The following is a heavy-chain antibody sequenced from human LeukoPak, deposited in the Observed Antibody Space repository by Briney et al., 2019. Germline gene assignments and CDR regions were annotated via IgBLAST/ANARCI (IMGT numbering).Heavy chain of an antibody. CDR3: TSSYGMDV. Sequence: GGSLRLSCTASGFTFGDYAMSWVREAPGKGLGWVGFIRSKAYGGTTEYAASVKGRFTISREDSKSIAYLQMNSLKTEDTAVYYCTSSYGMDVWGQGTTVTVSS. J-gene: IGHJ6*02. V-gene: IGHV3-49*04. CDR2: IRSKAYGGTT. CDR1: GFTFGDYA.